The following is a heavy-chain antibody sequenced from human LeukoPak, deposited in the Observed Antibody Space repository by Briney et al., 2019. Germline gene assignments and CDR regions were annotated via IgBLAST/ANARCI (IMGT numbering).Heavy chain of an antibody. CDR2: ISGSGGST. D-gene: IGHD6-13*01. CDR3: AKDRVYSSSWYGGLDY. CDR1: GFTFNTYA. Sequence: GGSLRLSCAASGFTFNTYAMSWVRQAPGKGLEWVSGISGSGGSTYYADSVKGRFTISRDNSKNTLYLQMDSLRAEDTAVYYCAKDRVYSSSWYGGLDYWGQGTLVTVSS. J-gene: IGHJ4*02. V-gene: IGHV3-23*01.